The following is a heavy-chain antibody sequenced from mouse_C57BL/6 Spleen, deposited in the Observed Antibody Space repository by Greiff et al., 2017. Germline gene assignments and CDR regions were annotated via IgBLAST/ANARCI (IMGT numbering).Heavy chain of an antibody. CDR1: GFTFSDYG. Sequence: DVKLVESGGGLVKPGGSLKLSCAASGFTFSDYGMHWVRQAPEKGLEWVAYISSGSSTIYYADTVKGRFTISRDNAKNTLFLQMTSLRSEDTAMYYCARGLRIAYWGQGTLVTVSA. D-gene: IGHD6-5*01. V-gene: IGHV5-17*01. CDR3: ARGLRIAY. CDR2: ISSGSSTI. J-gene: IGHJ3*01.